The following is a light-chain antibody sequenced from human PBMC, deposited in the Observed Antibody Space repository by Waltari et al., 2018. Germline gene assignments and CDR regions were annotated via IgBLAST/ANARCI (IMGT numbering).Light chain of an antibody. CDR1: SSDVGGYNY. CDR2: DVS. J-gene: IGLJ1*01. CDR3: CSYAGSYTFDV. V-gene: IGLV2-11*01. Sequence: QSALTQPRSVSGSPGQSVTISCTGTSSDVGGYNYASWYQQHPAKAPKLMIDDVSKRPSGVPDRFSGSKSGNTASLTISGLQAEDEADYYCCSYAGSYTFDVFGTGTKVTVL.